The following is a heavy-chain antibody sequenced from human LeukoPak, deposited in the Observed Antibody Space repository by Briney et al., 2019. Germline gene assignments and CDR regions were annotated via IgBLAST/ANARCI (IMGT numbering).Heavy chain of an antibody. D-gene: IGHD1-26*01. CDR2: IKLDGGEK. J-gene: IGHJ4*02. Sequence: AGGSLRLSCAASGFTFSSYWMSWVRQDPGKGLEWVANIKLDGGEKYYVDSVKGRFTIARDNAKNSLYLQMNSQRAEDTAVYYCARVTGELNFDYGGQGTLVTVSS. CDR3: ARVTGELNFDY. V-gene: IGHV3-7*01. CDR1: GFTFSSYW.